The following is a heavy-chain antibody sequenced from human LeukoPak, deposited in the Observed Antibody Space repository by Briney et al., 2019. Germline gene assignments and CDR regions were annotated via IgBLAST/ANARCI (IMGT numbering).Heavy chain of an antibody. Sequence: PGGSLRLSCAASGFTFSSYGMHWVRQAPGKGLEWVAFIRYDGSNKYYADSVKGRFTISRDNSKNTLYLQMNSLRAEDTAVYYCAKDSPYMVRGAPDYFDYWGQGTLVTVSS. CDR1: GFTFSSYG. D-gene: IGHD3-10*01. V-gene: IGHV3-30*02. CDR3: AKDSPYMVRGAPDYFDY. J-gene: IGHJ4*02. CDR2: IRYDGSNK.